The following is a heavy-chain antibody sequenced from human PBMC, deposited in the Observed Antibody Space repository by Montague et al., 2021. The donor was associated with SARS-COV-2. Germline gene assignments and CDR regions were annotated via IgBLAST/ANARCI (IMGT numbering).Heavy chain of an antibody. Sequence: SETLSLTCTVSGGSIRTSSYYWGWIRQPPGKGLDWIGSIYYSGSTYYNPSLKSRVIISVDTSKNQFSLKLSSVTAADTAVYYCAMRGGALDAFDIWGQGTMFIVSS. CDR3: AMRGGALDAFDI. CDR2: IYYSGST. J-gene: IGHJ3*02. D-gene: IGHD4-17*01. CDR1: GGSIRTSSYY. V-gene: IGHV4-39*01.